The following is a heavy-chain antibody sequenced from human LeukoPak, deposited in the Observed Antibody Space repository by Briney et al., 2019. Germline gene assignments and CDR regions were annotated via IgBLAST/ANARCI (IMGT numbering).Heavy chain of an antibody. CDR2: IYYSGST. J-gene: IGHJ1*01. D-gene: IGHD7-27*01. CDR1: GGSVSSAGYY. CDR3: ARGWGAEYFQD. Sequence: SETLSLTCTVSGGSVSSAGYYWSWIRQPPGKGLEWIGYIYYSGSTNYNPSLKSRVTIPVHTSKNQFSLKLTSVTAADTAVYYCARGWGAEYFQDWGQGTLVTVSS. V-gene: IGHV4-61*08.